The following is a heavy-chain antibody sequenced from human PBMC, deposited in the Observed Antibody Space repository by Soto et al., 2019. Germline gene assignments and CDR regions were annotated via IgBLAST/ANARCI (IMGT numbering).Heavy chain of an antibody. D-gene: IGHD2-2*01. CDR1: GFTFSSYA. V-gene: IGHV3-23*01. Sequence: EVQLLESGGGLVQPGGSLRLSCAASGFTFSSYALSWVRQAPGKGLEWVSAISSSGAGTYYADSVKGRFTISRDNSKNTRFLQMTSLRAEDTAVYYCAKDKGCSTTTCHWNAFDIWGQGTMVTVSS. CDR2: ISSSGAGT. J-gene: IGHJ3*02. CDR3: AKDKGCSTTTCHWNAFDI.